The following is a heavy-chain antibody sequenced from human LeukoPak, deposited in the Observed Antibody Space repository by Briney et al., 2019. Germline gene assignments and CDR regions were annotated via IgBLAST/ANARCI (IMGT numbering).Heavy chain of an antibody. Sequence: GGSLRLSCTASGFTFGDYAMSWVRQAPGKGPEWVGFISSKAYGGTTEYAASVKGRLTISRDASKSIAYLRMNSLKTEDTAVYYCTRDTPYPVGYFDLWGRGTLVTVSS. V-gene: IGHV3-49*04. J-gene: IGHJ2*01. CDR2: ISSKAYGGTT. CDR1: GFTFGDYA. CDR3: TRDTPYPVGYFDL.